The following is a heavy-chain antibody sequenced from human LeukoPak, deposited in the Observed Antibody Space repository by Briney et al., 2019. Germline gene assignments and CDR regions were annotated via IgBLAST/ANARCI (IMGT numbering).Heavy chain of an antibody. CDR1: GGSISSYY. Sequence: SETLSLTCTVSGGSISSYYWSWVRQPPGKGLEWIGDIYYSGRTNYNPSLKSRVTISVDTSKNQFSLKLSSVTAADTAVYYCARVAVAGTSRHFDYWGQGTLVTVSS. J-gene: IGHJ4*02. CDR3: ARVAVAGTSRHFDY. V-gene: IGHV4-59*01. D-gene: IGHD6-19*01. CDR2: IYYSGRT.